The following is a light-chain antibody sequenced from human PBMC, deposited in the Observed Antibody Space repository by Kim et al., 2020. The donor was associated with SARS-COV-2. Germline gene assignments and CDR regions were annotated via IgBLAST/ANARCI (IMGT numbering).Light chain of an antibody. J-gene: IGLJ2*01. CDR1: SSDVGGYNY. CDR2: DVS. Sequence: QSVPISCTGTSSDVGGYNYVSWYQQHPGKAPKLMIYDVSNRPSGVSNRFSGSKYGNTASLTISGLQAEDEADYYCSSYTSSSTLVVFGGGTQLTVL. CDR3: SSYTSSSTLVV. V-gene: IGLV2-14*03.